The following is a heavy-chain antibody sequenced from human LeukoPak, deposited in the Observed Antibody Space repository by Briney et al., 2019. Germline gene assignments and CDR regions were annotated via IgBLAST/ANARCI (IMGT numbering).Heavy chain of an antibody. CDR2: MKEDGGEI. CDR3: VRDRGYSTFDY. V-gene: IGHV3-7*01. CDR1: GFPFSNYW. Sequence: GGSLRLSCAGSGFPFSNYWMAWVRQAPGKGLEWLANMKEDGGEINYVDSVKGRFTISRDNAKNSLDLQMNSLRVDDTAVYYCVRDRGYSTFDYWGQGTLVIVSS. D-gene: IGHD4-23*01. J-gene: IGHJ4*02.